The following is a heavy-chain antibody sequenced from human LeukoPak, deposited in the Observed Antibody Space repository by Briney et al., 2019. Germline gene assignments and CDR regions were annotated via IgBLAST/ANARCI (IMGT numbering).Heavy chain of an antibody. CDR2: IKSKTDGGTT. D-gene: IGHD5-24*01. J-gene: IGHJ5*02. CDR1: GFTFSNAW. Sequence: GGSLRLSCAASGFTFSNAWMSWVRQAPGKGLEWVGRIKSKTDGGTTDYAAPVKGRFTISRDDSKNTLYLQMNSPKTEDTAVYYCARDTEMATIAWGQGTLVTVSS. CDR3: ARDTEMATIA. V-gene: IGHV3-15*01.